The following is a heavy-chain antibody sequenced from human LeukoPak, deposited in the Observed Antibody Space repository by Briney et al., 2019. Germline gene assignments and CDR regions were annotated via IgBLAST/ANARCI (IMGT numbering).Heavy chain of an antibody. CDR1: GGSMSSGGYS. CDR2: IYYSGNT. CDR3: ARSSSYFDY. V-gene: IGHV4-30-2*01. Sequence: PSETLSLTCVVSGGSMSSGGYSWSWIRQPPGKGLEWIGYIYYSGNTYYSPSPKSRVTISVDRSKNQLSLKLSSVTAADTAVYYCARSSSYFDYWGQGTLVTVSS. J-gene: IGHJ4*02.